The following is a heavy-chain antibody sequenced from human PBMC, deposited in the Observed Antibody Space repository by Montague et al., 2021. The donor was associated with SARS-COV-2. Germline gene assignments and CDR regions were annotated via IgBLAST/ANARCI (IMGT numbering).Heavy chain of an antibody. Sequence: YRSLSCASSGFTFSNYWMHWVRQAPGKGLVWVSRINSDGSDTCYADSVKGRFTISRDNAKNTLYLQMDSLRAEDTAVYYCAREEAWDLVIDSWGRGTLVTVSS. CDR1: GFTFSNYW. CDR3: AREEAWDLVIDS. D-gene: IGHD1-26*01. CDR2: INSDGSDT. J-gene: IGHJ4*02. V-gene: IGHV3-74*01.